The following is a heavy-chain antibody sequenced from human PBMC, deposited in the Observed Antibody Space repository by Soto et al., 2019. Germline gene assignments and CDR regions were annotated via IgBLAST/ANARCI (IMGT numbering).Heavy chain of an antibody. D-gene: IGHD6-6*01. CDR3: AREYSSSSFWFDP. CDR2: IIPIFGTA. J-gene: IGHJ5*02. Sequence: GASVKVSCKASGGTFSSYAISWVRQAPGQGLEWMGGIIPIFGTANYAQKFQGRVTITADKSTSTAYMELSSLRSEDTAVYYCAREYSSSSFWFDPWGQGTLVTSPQ. CDR1: GGTFSSYA. V-gene: IGHV1-69*06.